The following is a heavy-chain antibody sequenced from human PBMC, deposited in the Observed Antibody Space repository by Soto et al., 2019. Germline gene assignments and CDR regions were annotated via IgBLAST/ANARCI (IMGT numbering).Heavy chain of an antibody. V-gene: IGHV4-39*01. D-gene: IGHD5-12*01. CDR1: GGSISSSSYY. CDR2: IYYSGST. CDR3: ARLRRDGYNWDY. J-gene: IGHJ4*02. Sequence: SETLSLTCTVSGGSISSSSYYWGWIRQPPGKGLEWIGSIYYSGSTYYNPSLKSRVTISVDTSKNQFSLKLSSMTAADTAVYYCARLRRDGYNWDYWGQGTLVTVTS.